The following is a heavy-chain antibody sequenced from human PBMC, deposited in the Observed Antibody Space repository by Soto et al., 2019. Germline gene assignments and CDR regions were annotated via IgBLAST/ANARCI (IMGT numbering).Heavy chain of an antibody. J-gene: IGHJ4*02. D-gene: IGHD3-22*01. CDR3: TSSRGYYYTENYFDY. CDR2: ISTYNGNT. Sequence: GASVKVSCKASGYTFTSYDISWVRQAPGQGLEWMGWISTYNGNTHYAQNLQGRVTMTTDTSTSTAYMELRSLRSDDTAVYYCTSSRGYYYTENYFDYWGQGTLVTVSS. CDR1: GYTFTSYD. V-gene: IGHV1-18*01.